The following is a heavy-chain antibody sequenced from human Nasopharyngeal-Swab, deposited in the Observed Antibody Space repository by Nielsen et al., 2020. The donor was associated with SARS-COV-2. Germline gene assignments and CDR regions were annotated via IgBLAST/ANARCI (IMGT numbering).Heavy chain of an antibody. Sequence: SETLSLTCTVSGGSISSGGYYWSGIRQHPGKGLEWIGYIYYSGSTYYNPSLKSRVTISVDTSKNQFSLKLSSVTAAATAVYYCARDGTNGGDNWFDPWGQGTLVTVSS. D-gene: IGHD2-8*01. J-gene: IGHJ5*02. CDR2: IYYSGST. CDR3: ARDGTNGGDNWFDP. V-gene: IGHV4-31*03. CDR1: GGSISSGGYY.